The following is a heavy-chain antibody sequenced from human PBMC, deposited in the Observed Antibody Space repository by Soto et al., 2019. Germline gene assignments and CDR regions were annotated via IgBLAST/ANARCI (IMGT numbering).Heavy chain of an antibody. V-gene: IGHV3-30-3*01. J-gene: IGHJ4*02. D-gene: IGHD5-18*01. CDR1: GFTFSSYA. Sequence: QVQLVESGGGVVQPGRSLRLSCAASGFTFSSYAMHWVRQASGKGLEWVAVISYDGSNKYYADSVKGRFTISRDNSKKTLYLQMNSLRAEDTAVYYCAGGLWFNYWGQGTMVTVSS. CDR3: AGGLWFNY. CDR2: ISYDGSNK.